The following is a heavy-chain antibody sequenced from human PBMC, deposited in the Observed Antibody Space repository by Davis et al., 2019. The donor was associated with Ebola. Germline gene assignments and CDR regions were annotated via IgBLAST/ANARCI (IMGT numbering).Heavy chain of an antibody. J-gene: IGHJ3*02. CDR1: GFTFSNYW. V-gene: IGHV3-74*03. CDR2: ISGNNVNT. D-gene: IGHD2-15*01. CDR3: ANDKWSLDI. Sequence: GESLKISCAASGFTFSNYWMHWVRQAPGKGLEWVAHISGNNVNTEYADSVKGRFTISRDNAKNTLYLQMNSLRADDTAVYYCANDKWSLDIRGQGTMVTVSS.